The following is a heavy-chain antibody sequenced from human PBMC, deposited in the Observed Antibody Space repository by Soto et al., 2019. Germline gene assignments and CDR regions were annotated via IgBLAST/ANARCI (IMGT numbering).Heavy chain of an antibody. Sequence: QVQLVQSGAEVKKPGASVKVSCKASGYTFTSYAMHWVRQAPGQRLEWMGWINAGNGNTKYSQKFQGRVTITRDTYASTAYMELSRLRSEDTAVYYCARVLRYCSGGSCSDFDYWGQGTLVTVSS. CDR3: ARVLRYCSGGSCSDFDY. CDR1: GYTFTSYA. CDR2: INAGNGNT. V-gene: IGHV1-3*01. J-gene: IGHJ4*02. D-gene: IGHD2-15*01.